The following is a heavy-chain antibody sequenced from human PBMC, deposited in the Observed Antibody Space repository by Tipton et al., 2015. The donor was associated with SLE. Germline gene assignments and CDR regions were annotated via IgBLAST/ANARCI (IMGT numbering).Heavy chain of an antibody. CDR1: GFTFSNYW. CDR3: VRKVGEY. CDR2: VKQDGSTK. J-gene: IGHJ4*02. V-gene: IGHV3-7*01. Sequence: SLRLSCAASGFTFSNYWMSWVRQAPGKGLEWVANVKQDGSTKYYVDSVRGRSTISRDNAENSVFLQMNSLRAEDTAVYYCVRKVGEYWGQGTLVTVSS.